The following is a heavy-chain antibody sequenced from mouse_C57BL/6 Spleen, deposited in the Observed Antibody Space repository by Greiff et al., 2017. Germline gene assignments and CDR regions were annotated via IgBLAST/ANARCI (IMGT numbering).Heavy chain of an antibody. CDR3: ARLPTSYYAMDY. D-gene: IGHD5-1*01. V-gene: IGHV1-53*01. CDR1: GYTFTSYW. Sequence: QVQLQQPGTELVKPGASVKLSCKASGYTFTSYWMHWVKQRPGQGLEWIGKINPSNGGTNYNEKFKSKATLTLDKSSSTAYMQLSSLTSEDSAVYYCARLPTSYYAMDYWGQGTSVTVSS. J-gene: IGHJ4*01. CDR2: INPSNGGT.